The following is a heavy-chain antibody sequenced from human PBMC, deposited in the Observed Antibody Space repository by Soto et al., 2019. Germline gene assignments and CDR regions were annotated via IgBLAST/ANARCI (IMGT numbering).Heavy chain of an antibody. V-gene: IGHV1-2*02. D-gene: IGHD2-2*01. J-gene: IGHJ6*02. CDR2: INPNSGDT. CDR3: ARGYCSSTSCYFRMDV. CDR1: GYTFTGYY. Sequence: ASVKVSCKASGYTFTGYYMHWVRQAPGQGLEWMGWINPNSGDTNYAQKFQGRVTMTRDTSISTAYMELSRLRSDDTAVYYCARGYCSSTSCYFRMDVWGQGTTVTVSS.